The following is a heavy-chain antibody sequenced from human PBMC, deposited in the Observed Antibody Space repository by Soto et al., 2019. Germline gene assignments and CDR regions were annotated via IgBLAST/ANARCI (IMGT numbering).Heavy chain of an antibody. Sequence: EVQLVESGGGLVQPGGSLRLSCAASGFTFSSYWMSWVRQAPGKGLEWVANIKQDGSEKYYVDSVKGRFTISRDNAKNSLYLQMNSLRAEDTAVYYCARGVSWLYYYYYGMDVWGQGTTVTVSS. D-gene: IGHD6-13*01. J-gene: IGHJ6*02. V-gene: IGHV3-7*01. CDR1: GFTFSSYW. CDR3: ARGVSWLYYYYYGMDV. CDR2: IKQDGSEK.